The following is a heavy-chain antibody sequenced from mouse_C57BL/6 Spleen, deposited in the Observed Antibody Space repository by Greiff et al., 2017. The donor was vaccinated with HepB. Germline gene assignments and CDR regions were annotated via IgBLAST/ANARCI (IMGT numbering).Heavy chain of an antibody. CDR3: ARPAYDFYAMDY. CDR2: ISSGGSYT. CDR1: GFTFSSYG. Sequence: EVMLVESGGDLVKPGGSLKLSCAASGFTFSSYGMSWVRQTPDKRLEWVATISSGGSYTYYPDSVKGRFTISRDNAKNTLYLQMSSLKSEDTAMYYCARPAYDFYAMDYWGQGTSVTVSS. D-gene: IGHD1-2*01. V-gene: IGHV5-6*01. J-gene: IGHJ4*01.